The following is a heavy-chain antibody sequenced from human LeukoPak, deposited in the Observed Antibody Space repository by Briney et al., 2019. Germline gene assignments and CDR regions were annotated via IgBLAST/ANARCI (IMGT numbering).Heavy chain of an antibody. CDR2: IYYSGST. J-gene: IGHJ3*02. CDR1: GGPISSYY. Sequence: KPSETLTLTCTVSGGPISSYYWRWIRQPPGKGLEWIGYIYYSGSTNYNPSLKSRVTISVDTSKNQFSLKLSSVTAADTAVYYCARALDYGDYGKDDAFDIWGQGTMVTVSS. CDR3: ARALDYGDYGKDDAFDI. V-gene: IGHV4-59*01. D-gene: IGHD4-17*01.